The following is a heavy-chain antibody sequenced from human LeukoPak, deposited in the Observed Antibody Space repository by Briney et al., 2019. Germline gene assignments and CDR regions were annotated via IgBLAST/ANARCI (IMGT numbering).Heavy chain of an antibody. CDR2: IRHDGGNK. Sequence: GGSLRPSCAASGFSFSSFGMHWVRQAPGKGLEWVAFIRHDGGNKYYADSVKGRFTISRDNSKNTLYLQMNSLRAEDTAVYYCAKESCSGGSCYGYFQHWGQGTLVTVSS. CDR1: GFSFSSFG. D-gene: IGHD2-15*01. V-gene: IGHV3-30*02. CDR3: AKESCSGGSCYGYFQH. J-gene: IGHJ1*01.